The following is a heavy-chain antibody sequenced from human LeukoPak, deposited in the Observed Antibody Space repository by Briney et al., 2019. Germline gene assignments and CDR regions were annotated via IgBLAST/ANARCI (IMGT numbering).Heavy chain of an antibody. CDR1: GFTLSSYG. J-gene: IGHJ4*02. Sequence: GGSLRLSCAASGFTLSSYGMHWVRQAPGKGLEWVAFIRYDGSNKYYADSVKGRFTISRDNSKNTLYLQMNSLRADDTAVYYCAKSGYNRFDYWGQGTLVTVSS. V-gene: IGHV3-30*02. CDR2: IRYDGSNK. D-gene: IGHD5-24*01. CDR3: AKSGYNRFDY.